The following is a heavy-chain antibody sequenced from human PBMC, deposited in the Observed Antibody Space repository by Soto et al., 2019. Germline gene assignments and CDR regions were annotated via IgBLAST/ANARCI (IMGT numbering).Heavy chain of an antibody. CDR1: GGSISSYY. D-gene: IGHD3-10*01. Sequence: SETLFLTCTVSGGSISSYYWSWIRQPPGKGLEWIGYIYYSGTTSYNPSLNSRVTMSVDTSKNQFSLKVNSVTAADTAVYYCARESYYGSGATVVAYWGQGTLVTVSS. J-gene: IGHJ4*02. CDR2: IYYSGTT. V-gene: IGHV4-59*01. CDR3: ARESYYGSGATVVAY.